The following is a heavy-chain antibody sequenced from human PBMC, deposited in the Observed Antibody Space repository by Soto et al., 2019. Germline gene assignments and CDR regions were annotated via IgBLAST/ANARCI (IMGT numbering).Heavy chain of an antibody. V-gene: IGHV4-39*01. CDR3: TGHQPTREAVEGLDT. J-gene: IGHJ5*02. D-gene: IGHD6-19*01. CDR1: GGDISSGDYY. CDR2: IYYVGST. Sequence: PSETLSLTCTVSGGDISSGDYYWAWIRQPPGKGLEWIASIYYVGSTFYNSSLESRVTISVDMSKNLFSLKLTSVTATDTAVYFCTGHQPTREAVEGLDTWGQGTLVTVSS.